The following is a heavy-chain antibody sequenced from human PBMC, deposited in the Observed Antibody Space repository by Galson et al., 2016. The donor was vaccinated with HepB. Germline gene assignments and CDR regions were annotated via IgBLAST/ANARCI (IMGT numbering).Heavy chain of an antibody. CDR3: AREPVRLDDLLTGPPKNPDY. Sequence: SVKVSCKASGYRFPTYGISWVRQAPGQGLEWLGWISANSGNTIYAQKFQDRVTMTRDTSASTVYMDLRSLRSDDTAVYYCAREPVRLDDLLTGPPKNPDYWGQGTLVTVSS. D-gene: IGHD3-9*01. J-gene: IGHJ4*02. CDR2: ISANSGNT. V-gene: IGHV1-18*04. CDR1: GYRFPTYG.